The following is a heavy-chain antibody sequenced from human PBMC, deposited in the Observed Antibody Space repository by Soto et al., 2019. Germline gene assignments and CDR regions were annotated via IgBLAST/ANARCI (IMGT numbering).Heavy chain of an antibody. J-gene: IGHJ6*02. CDR1: GGSISSGGDY. CDR3: ARDLPTYEGGLWFGELLYYYYYYGMDV. D-gene: IGHD3-10*01. Sequence: PSETLSLPCPVSGGSISSGGDYWSWISQHPGKCLEWIGYSYYSGSTYYNPSLKSRVTISVDTSKNQFSLKLSSVTAADTAVYYCARDLPTYEGGLWFGELLYYYYYYGMDVWGQGTTVTVS. V-gene: IGHV4-31*03. CDR2: SYYSGST.